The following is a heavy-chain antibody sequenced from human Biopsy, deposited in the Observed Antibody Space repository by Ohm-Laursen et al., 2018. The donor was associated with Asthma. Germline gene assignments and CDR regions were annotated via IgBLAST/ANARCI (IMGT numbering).Heavy chain of an antibody. D-gene: IGHD5-24*01. J-gene: IGHJ4*02. CDR3: ARVKDVYNFYY. Sequence: SQTLSLTCAVSGGSISSGGYSWSWIRQPPGKGLEWIGYIYHSGSTYYNPSLKSRVTISVDRSKNQFSLKLSSVTAADTAVYYCARVKDVYNFYYWGQGTLVTVSS. CDR1: GGSISSGGYS. V-gene: IGHV4-30-2*01. CDR2: IYHSGST.